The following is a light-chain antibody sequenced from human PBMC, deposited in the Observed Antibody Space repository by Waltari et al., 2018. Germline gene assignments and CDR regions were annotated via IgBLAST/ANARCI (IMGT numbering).Light chain of an antibody. V-gene: IGKV1-5*03. CDR3: QQYDTHPNT. CDR2: KAS. CDR1: QSISYW. J-gene: IGKJ2*01. Sequence: DIQMTQSTSTLSAYLGDTVTITCRASQSISYWLAWYQQKSGKAPKLLIYKASNLERGVPSRFSASESGTEFTLTITSLQPDDSATYYCQQYDTHPNTFGQGTKLEI.